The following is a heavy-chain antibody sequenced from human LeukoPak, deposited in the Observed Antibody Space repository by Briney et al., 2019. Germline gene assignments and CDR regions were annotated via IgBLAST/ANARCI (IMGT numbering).Heavy chain of an antibody. D-gene: IGHD5-18*01. CDR1: GFTFTDYW. V-gene: IGHV3-7*01. Sequence: GGSLRLSCVASGFTFTDYWMSWVRQAPGKGLEWVANIKQDGSEKYYVQSVKGRFTISRDNAKNSLYLQMNSLRAEDTAVYYCVKHARGFSFGTYYFDYWGQGTLVTVSS. J-gene: IGHJ4*02. CDR2: IKQDGSEK. CDR3: VKHARGFSFGTYYFDY.